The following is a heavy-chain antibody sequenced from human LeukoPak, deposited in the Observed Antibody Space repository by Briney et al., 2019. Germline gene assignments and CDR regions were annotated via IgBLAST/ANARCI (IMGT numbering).Heavy chain of an antibody. CDR3: ARVFSSDYVWGSFSDY. D-gene: IGHD3-16*01. J-gene: IGHJ4*02. CDR1: GFAFNTYS. V-gene: IGHV3-21*01. Sequence: PGGSLRLSCAASGFAFNTYSMNWVRQAPGKGLEWVSFIFSSSTYIYYTDSVKGRFTISRDNARNSLYLQMDNLRAEDTAVYYCARVFSSDYVWGSFSDYWGQGTLVTVSS. CDR2: IFSSSTYI.